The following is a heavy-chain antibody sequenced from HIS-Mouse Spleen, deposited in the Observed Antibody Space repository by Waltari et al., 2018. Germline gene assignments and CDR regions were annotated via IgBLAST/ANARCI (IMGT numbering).Heavy chain of an antibody. D-gene: IGHD3-3*01. CDR2: IYTSGST. Sequence: QVQLQESGPGLVKPSETLSLTCTVSGGSISSYHWSWIRQPAGKGLERIGRIYTSGSTNYNPSLKSRVTMSVDTSKNQFSLKLSSVTAADTAVYYCARDFHDFWSGYYGGDKKHDAFDIWGQGTMVTVSS. CDR1: GGSISSYH. J-gene: IGHJ3*02. V-gene: IGHV4-4*07. CDR3: ARDFHDFWSGYYGGDKKHDAFDI.